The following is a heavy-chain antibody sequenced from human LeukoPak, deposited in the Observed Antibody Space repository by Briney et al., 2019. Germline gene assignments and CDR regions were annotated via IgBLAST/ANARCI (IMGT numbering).Heavy chain of an antibody. Sequence: GGSLRLSCAAFGFTFSGSAMHWVRQASGKGLEWVGRIRSKANSYATAYAASVKGRFTISRDDSKNTAYLQMNSLKTEDTAVYYCSATMVRGVITQPDYWGQGTLVTVSS. CDR2: IRSKANSYAT. CDR3: SATMVRGVITQPDY. J-gene: IGHJ4*02. CDR1: GFTFSGSA. D-gene: IGHD3-10*01. V-gene: IGHV3-73*01.